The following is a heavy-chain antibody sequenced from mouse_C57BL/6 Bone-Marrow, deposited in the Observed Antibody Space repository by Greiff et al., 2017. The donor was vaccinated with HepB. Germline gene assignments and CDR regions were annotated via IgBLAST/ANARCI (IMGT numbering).Heavy chain of an antibody. CDR1: GFTFSDYY. D-gene: IGHD2-4*01. Sequence: DVKLVESGGGLVQPGGSLKLSCAASGFTFSDYYMYWVRQTPEKRLEWVAYISNGGGSTYYPDTVKGRFTISRDNAKNTLYLQMSRLKSEDTAMYYCARHDYDSYYYAMDYWGQGTSVTVSS. J-gene: IGHJ4*01. CDR3: ARHDYDSYYYAMDY. V-gene: IGHV5-12*01. CDR2: ISNGGGST.